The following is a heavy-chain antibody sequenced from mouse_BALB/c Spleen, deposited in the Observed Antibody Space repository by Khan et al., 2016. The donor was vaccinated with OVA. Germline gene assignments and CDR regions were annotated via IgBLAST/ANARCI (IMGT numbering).Heavy chain of an antibody. V-gene: IGHV2-6-1*01. CDR1: GFSLTNYG. CDR2: IWSDGST. J-gene: IGHJ4*01. Sequence: VKLEVSGPGLVAPSQSLSITCTISGFSLTNYGVHWVRQPPGKGLEWLVVIWSDGSTTYNSALKSRLTISKDNSKSQVFLKMNSLQTDDTAVYFCARQPYYHYNIMDYWGQGTSVTGSS. D-gene: IGHD2-10*01. CDR3: ARQPYYHYNIMDY.